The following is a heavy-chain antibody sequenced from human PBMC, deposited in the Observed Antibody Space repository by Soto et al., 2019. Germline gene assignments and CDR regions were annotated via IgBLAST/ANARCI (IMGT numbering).Heavy chain of an antibody. CDR1: GGTFSSYA. J-gene: IGHJ6*02. V-gene: IGHV1-69*12. CDR2: IIPIFGTA. D-gene: IGHD1-20*01. CDR3: ARGPITGTFHTVPYGMDV. Sequence: QVQLVQSGAEVKKPGSSVKVSCKASGGTFSSYAISWVRQAPGQGLEWMGGIIPIFGTANYAQKLQGRVTITGDESTSTAYMELSSLGSEDTAVYYCARGPITGTFHTVPYGMDVWGQGTTVTVSS.